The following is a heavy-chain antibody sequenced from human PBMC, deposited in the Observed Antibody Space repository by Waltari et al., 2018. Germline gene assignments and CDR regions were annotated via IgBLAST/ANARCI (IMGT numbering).Heavy chain of an antibody. CDR3: ARVGAQSDY. J-gene: IGHJ4*02. CDR2: ISSSSSYI. CDR1: GSTFSSYS. Sequence: EVQLVESGGGLVKPGGSLRLACAASGSTFSSYSMHWVRQAPGKGLEWVSSISSSSSYIYYADSVKGRFTISRDNAKNSLYLQMNSLRAEDTAVYYCARVGAQSDYWGQGTLVTVSS. V-gene: IGHV3-21*01. D-gene: IGHD3-10*01.